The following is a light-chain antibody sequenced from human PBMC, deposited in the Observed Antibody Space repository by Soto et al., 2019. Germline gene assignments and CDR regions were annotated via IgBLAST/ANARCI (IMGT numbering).Light chain of an antibody. CDR3: AAWDGSLNAVV. CDR1: SSNIGSNT. CDR2: SNV. V-gene: IGLV1-44*01. Sequence: QAVVTQAPSVSGTPGQRVTISCSGSSSNIGSNTVSWYQQVPGTAPKVLIYSNVQRPSGVPDRFSGSKSGTSASLAIGGLQSEDEADYYCAAWDGSLNAVVFGGGTKLTVL. J-gene: IGLJ2*01.